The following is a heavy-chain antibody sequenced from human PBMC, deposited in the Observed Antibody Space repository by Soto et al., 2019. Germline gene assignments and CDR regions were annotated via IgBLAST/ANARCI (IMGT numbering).Heavy chain of an antibody. Sequence: GASVKVSCKASGYTFTGYYMHCVRRAPGQVLEWMGWINPNSGGTNYAEKFQGRVTMTRDTSISTAYMELSRLRSDDTAVYYCARVAFGFSNRYYYGMDVWGQGTTVTVSS. CDR1: GYTFTGYY. V-gene: IGHV1-2*02. CDR3: ARVAFGFSNRYYYGMDV. CDR2: INPNSGGT. J-gene: IGHJ6*02. D-gene: IGHD4-4*01.